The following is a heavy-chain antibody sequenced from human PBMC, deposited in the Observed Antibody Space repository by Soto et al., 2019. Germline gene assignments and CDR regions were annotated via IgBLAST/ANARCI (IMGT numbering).Heavy chain of an antibody. CDR2: IKSKTDGGTT. V-gene: IGHV3-15*01. Sequence: EVQLVESGGGLVKPGGSLRLSCAASGFTFSNAWMSWVLQAPGKGLEWVGRIKSKTDGGTTDYAAPVKGRFTISRDDSKNTLYLQMNSLKTEDTAVYYCTTETPYYYDSSGYHDAFDIWGQGTMVTVSS. J-gene: IGHJ3*02. CDR1: GFTFSNAW. CDR3: TTETPYYYDSSGYHDAFDI. D-gene: IGHD3-22*01.